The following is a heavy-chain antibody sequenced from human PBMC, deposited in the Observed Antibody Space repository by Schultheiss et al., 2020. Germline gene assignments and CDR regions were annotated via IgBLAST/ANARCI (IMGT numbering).Heavy chain of an antibody. CDR2: ISGSGGST. J-gene: IGHJ6*03. V-gene: IGHV3-23*01. CDR1: GFTFSSYA. D-gene: IGHD1-26*01. Sequence: GGSLRLSCAASGFTFSSYAMSWVRQAPGKGLEWVSAISGSGGSTYYADSVKGRFTISRDNSKNTLYLQMNSLRAEDTAVYYCAKDQKGGESPLRGANYYYYYMDVWGKGTTVTVS. CDR3: AKDQKGGESPLRGANYYYYYMDV.